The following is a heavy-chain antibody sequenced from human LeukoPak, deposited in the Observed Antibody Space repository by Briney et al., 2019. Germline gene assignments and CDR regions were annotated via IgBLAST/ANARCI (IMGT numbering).Heavy chain of an antibody. Sequence: SETLSLTCTVSGGFISSYYWSWIRQPPGKGLEWIGYIYYSGSANYNPSLKSRVTISVDTSKNQFSLKLSSVTAADTAVYYCARVAYDFWSGWSFDYWGQGTLVTVSS. CDR3: ARVAYDFWSGWSFDY. D-gene: IGHD3-3*01. J-gene: IGHJ4*02. CDR1: GGFISSYY. CDR2: IYYSGSA. V-gene: IGHV4-59*08.